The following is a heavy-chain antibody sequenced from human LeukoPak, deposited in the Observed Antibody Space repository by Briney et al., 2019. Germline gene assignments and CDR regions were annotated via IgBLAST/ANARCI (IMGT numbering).Heavy chain of an antibody. V-gene: IGHV3-66*01. D-gene: IGHD1-26*01. CDR2: IYSGGST. Sequence: GRSLRLSCAASGFTVSSNYMSWVRQAPGKGLEWVSVIYSGGSTYYADSVKGRFTISRDNSKNTLYLQMNSLRAEDTAVYYCARAKLVGANPYYFDYWGQGTLVTASS. CDR3: ARAKLVGANPYYFDY. J-gene: IGHJ4*02. CDR1: GFTVSSNY.